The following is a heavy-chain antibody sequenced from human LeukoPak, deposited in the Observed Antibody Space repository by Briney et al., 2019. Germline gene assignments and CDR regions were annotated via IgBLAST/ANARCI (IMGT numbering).Heavy chain of an antibody. Sequence: GASVKVSCKASGGTFSSYAISWVRQAPGQGLEWMGVIIPIFGTANYAQKFQGRVTITTDESTSTAYMELSSLRSEDTAVYYCARGRTIFHRIYYYNMDVWGKGTTVTVSS. CDR2: IIPIFGTA. J-gene: IGHJ6*03. CDR3: ARGRTIFHRIYYYNMDV. V-gene: IGHV1-69*05. D-gene: IGHD3-3*01. CDR1: GGTFSSYA.